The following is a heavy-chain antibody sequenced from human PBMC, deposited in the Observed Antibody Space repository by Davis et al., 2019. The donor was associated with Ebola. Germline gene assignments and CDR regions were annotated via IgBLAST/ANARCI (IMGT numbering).Heavy chain of an antibody. D-gene: IGHD3-3*01. CDR3: ARGWLRGYWDY. V-gene: IGHV6-1*01. J-gene: IGHJ4*02. Sequence: HSQTLSLTCAISGDSVSINSAGWNWIRQSPSRGLEWLGRTYFNSKYYSDYAVSVRGRITINAAPSKNQFSLQLNSVTPEDTAVYYCARGWLRGYWDYWGQGTLVTVSS. CDR2: TYFNSKYYS. CDR1: GDSVSINSAG.